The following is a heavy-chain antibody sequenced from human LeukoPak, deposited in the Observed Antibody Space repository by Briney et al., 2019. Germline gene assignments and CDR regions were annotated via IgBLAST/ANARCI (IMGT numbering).Heavy chain of an antibody. J-gene: IGHJ4*02. D-gene: IGHD2-15*01. CDR3: ARGCSGGSCYNY. Sequence: PGGSLRLSCAASGFTFSSYGMHWVRQAPGKGLEYVSAISSNGGSTYYANSVKGRFTISRDNSKNTLYLQMGSLRAEDMAVYYCARGCSGGSCYNYWGQGTLVTVSS. CDR1: GFTFSSYG. CDR2: ISSNGGST. V-gene: IGHV3-64*01.